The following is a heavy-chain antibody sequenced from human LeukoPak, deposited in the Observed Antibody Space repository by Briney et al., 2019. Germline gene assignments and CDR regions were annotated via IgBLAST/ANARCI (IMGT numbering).Heavy chain of an antibody. D-gene: IGHD5-12*01. CDR3: ARDYSGWSLDP. J-gene: IGHJ5*02. CDR1: GFTFRSSE. V-gene: IGHV3-48*03. Sequence: GSLRLSCAASGFTFRSSEMNWVRQAPGKGLEWVSYTSDGGKTKYYADSVKGRFTISRDNAKNSLYLQMNSLRAEDTAVYYCARDYSGWSLDPWGQGTLVTVSS. CDR2: TSDGGKTK.